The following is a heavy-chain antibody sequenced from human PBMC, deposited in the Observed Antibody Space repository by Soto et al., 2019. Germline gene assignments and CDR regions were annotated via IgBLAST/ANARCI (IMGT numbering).Heavy chain of an antibody. CDR2: ISSSGSTI. D-gene: IGHD1-26*01. V-gene: IGHV3-11*01. J-gene: IGHJ6*03. CDR1: GFTFSDYY. Sequence: GGSLRLSCAASGFTFSDYYMSWIRQAPGKGLEWVSYISSSGSTIYYADSVKGRFTISRDNAKNSLYLQMNSLRAEDTAVYYCARAADVGVYYYYYYMDVWGKGTTVTVSS. CDR3: ARAADVGVYYYYYYMDV.